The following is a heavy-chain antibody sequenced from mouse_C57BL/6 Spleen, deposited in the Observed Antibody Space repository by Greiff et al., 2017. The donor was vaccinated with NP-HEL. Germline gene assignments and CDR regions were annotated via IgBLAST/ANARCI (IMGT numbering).Heavy chain of an antibody. V-gene: IGHV1-22*01. CDR1: GYTFTDYN. CDR3: ARGWLLRAWFAY. J-gene: IGHJ3*01. D-gene: IGHD2-3*01. Sequence: DVKLVESGPELVKPGASVKMSCKASGYTFTDYNMHWVKQSHGKSLEWIGYINPNNGGTSYNQKFKGKATLTVNKSTSKAYMELRSLTSEDTAVYYCARGWLLRAWFAYWGQGTLVTVSA. CDR2: INPNNGGT.